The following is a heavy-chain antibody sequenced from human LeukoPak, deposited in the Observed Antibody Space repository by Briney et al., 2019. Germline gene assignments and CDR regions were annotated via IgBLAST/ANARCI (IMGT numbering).Heavy chain of an antibody. CDR1: GFTFNNYA. D-gene: IGHD6-13*01. J-gene: IGHJ6*02. CDR3: AKAPAAATKYYYGMDV. Sequence: GGSLRLSCAASGFTFNNYAMNWVRQAPGKGLEWASAISGSGGATYYADSVKGRFTISRDNSKNTLYLHMNSLRVEDTAVYYCAKAPAAATKYYYGMDVWGQGTTVTVSS. V-gene: IGHV3-23*01. CDR2: ISGSGGAT.